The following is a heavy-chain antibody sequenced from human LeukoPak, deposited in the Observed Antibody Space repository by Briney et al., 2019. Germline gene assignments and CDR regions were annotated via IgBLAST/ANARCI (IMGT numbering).Heavy chain of an antibody. J-gene: IGHJ3*02. CDR3: ARETDDAFDI. CDR2: INPNSGGT. V-gene: IGHV1-2*02. Sequence: ASVKVSCKASGYTFTGYYMHWVRQAPGQGLEWMGWINPNSGGTNYAQKFQGRVTMTTDTSTSTAYMELRSLRSDDTAVYYCARETDDAFDIWGQGTMVTVSS. CDR1: GYTFTGYY.